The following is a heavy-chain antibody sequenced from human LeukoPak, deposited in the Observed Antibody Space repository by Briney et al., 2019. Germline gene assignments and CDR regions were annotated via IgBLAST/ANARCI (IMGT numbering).Heavy chain of an antibody. CDR2: ISGSGGST. V-gene: IGHV3-23*01. CDR1: GFTFSSYA. Sequence: PGGSLRLSCAASGFTFSSYAMSWVRQAPGKGLEWVSAISGSGGSTYYADSVKGRFTISRDNAKNSLYLQMNSLRAEDTAVYYCARFSVGYCSSTSCYALDYWGQGTLVTVSS. CDR3: ARFSVGYCSSTSCYALDY. D-gene: IGHD2-2*01. J-gene: IGHJ4*02.